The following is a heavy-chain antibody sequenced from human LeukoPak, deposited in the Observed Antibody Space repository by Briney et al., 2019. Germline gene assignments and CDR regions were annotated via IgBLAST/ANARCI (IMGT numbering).Heavy chain of an antibody. J-gene: IGHJ4*02. CDR1: GYTFTSYD. CDR3: ARGVIGHYYDSSGYLDY. V-gene: IGHV1-8*01. CDR2: MNPNSGNT. Sequence: VSVKVSCKASGYTFTSYDINWVRQATGQGLEWMGWMNPNSGNTGYAQKFQGRVTMTRNTSISAAYMELSSLRSEDTAVYYCARGVIGHYYDSSGYLDYWGQGTLVTVSS. D-gene: IGHD3-22*01.